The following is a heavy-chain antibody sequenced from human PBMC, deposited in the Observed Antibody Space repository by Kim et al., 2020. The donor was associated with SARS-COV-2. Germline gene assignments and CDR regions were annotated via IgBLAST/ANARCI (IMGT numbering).Heavy chain of an antibody. CDR2: IYPGDSET. D-gene: IGHD4-4*01. CDR1: GYNFPNYW. Sequence: GESLKISCKASGYNFPNYWIGWVRQMPGKGLEWMGIIYPGDSETRYSPSFQGQVTISADKSITTAYLQWSSLKASDTAMYYCARHLDYSNYYYFDFWGQGTLVTVSS. V-gene: IGHV5-51*01. CDR3: ARHLDYSNYYYFDF. J-gene: IGHJ4*02.